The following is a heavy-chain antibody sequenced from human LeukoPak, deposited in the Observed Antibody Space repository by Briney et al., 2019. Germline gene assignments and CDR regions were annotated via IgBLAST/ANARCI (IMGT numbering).Heavy chain of an antibody. J-gene: IGHJ5*02. CDR2: MNPNSGNT. V-gene: IGHV1-8*03. CDR1: GYTFTSYD. D-gene: IGHD3-10*01. Sequence: ASVKVSCKASGYTFTSYDINWVRQATGQGLEWMGWMNPNSGNTGYAQKFQGRVTITRNTSISTAYMELSSLRSEDTAVYYCARVPPHRRGWFDPWGQGTLVTVSS. CDR3: ARVPPHRRGWFDP.